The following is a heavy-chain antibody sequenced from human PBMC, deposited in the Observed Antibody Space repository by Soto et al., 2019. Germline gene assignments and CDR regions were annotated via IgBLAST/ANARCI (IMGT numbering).Heavy chain of an antibody. CDR3: ARDQYYPDAFDI. CDR2: IYSGGST. V-gene: IGHV3-53*02. J-gene: IGHJ3*02. Sequence: VQLVETGGGLIQPGGSLRLSCAASGFTVSSNYMSWVRQAPGKGLEWVSVIYSGGSTYYADTVKGRFTISRDNSKNTLYLQMNSLRAEDTAVYYCARDQYYPDAFDIWGQGTMVTVSS. CDR1: GFTVSSNY. D-gene: IGHD2-8*01.